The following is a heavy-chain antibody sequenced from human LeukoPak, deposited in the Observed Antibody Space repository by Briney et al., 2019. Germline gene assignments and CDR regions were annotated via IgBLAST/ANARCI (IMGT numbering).Heavy chain of an antibody. Sequence: GRSLRLSCAASGFIFSNNGMHWVRQAPGKGLEWVAVISYDGSNKYYADSVKGRFTISRNNSKNTLYLQMNSLRAEDTAVYYCAKGYGDYVLIYGMDVWGQGTTVTVSS. CDR2: ISYDGSNK. CDR3: AKGYGDYVLIYGMDV. CDR1: GFIFSNNG. V-gene: IGHV3-30*18. J-gene: IGHJ6*02. D-gene: IGHD4-17*01.